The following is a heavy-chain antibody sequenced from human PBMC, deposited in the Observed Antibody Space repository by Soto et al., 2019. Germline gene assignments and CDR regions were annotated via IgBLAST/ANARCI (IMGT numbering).Heavy chain of an antibody. V-gene: IGHV1-69*13. CDR1: GGTFSSYA. J-gene: IGHJ6*02. Sequence: SVKVSCKASGGTFSSYAISWVRQAPGQGLEWMGGIIPIFGTANYAQKFQGRVTITADESTSTAYMELSSLRSEDTAVYYCARGGAARDYYYYGMDVWGQGTTVTVSS. CDR3: ARGGAARDYYYYGMDV. D-gene: IGHD6-6*01. CDR2: IIPIFGTA.